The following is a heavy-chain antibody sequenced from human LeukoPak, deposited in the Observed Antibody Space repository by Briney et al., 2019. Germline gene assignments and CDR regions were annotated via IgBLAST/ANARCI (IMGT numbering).Heavy chain of an antibody. CDR3: ANGYYYDSSGYYATGPFDY. CDR1: GFTFSSYG. CDR2: IRYDGSNK. Sequence: PGESLRLSCAASGFTFSSYGMHWVRQAPGKGLEWVAFIRYDGSNKYYADSVKGRFTISRDNSKNTLYLQMNSLRAEDTAVYYCANGYYYDSSGYYATGPFDYWGQGTLVTVSS. J-gene: IGHJ4*02. D-gene: IGHD3-22*01. V-gene: IGHV3-30*02.